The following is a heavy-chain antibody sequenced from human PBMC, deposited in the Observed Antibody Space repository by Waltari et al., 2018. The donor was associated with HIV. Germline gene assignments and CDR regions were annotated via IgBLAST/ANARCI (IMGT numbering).Heavy chain of an antibody. Sequence: VQLMESGGGVVQPGKSLRLSCAPSGFPFASYGLHWVRQAPGKGLEWVAVINYDGSNKFYAESVKGRFLISRDNSKNTLFLQMNSLRDEDTGLYYCARDKAPYSSSSAVDYWGQGTLVTVS. V-gene: IGHV3-33*01. CDR3: ARDKAPYSSSSAVDY. CDR2: INYDGSNK. J-gene: IGHJ4*02. CDR1: GFPFASYG. D-gene: IGHD6-6*01.